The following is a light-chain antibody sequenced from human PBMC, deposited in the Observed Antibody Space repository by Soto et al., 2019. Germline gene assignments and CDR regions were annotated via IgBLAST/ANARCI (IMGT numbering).Light chain of an antibody. V-gene: IGKV1-39*01. CDR1: QSISSS. CDR2: AAS. CDR3: QQSFNYPRT. Sequence: MSMSPSPCSLSACGGETITISCRASQSISSSLNWIQHSPGESPKLLLFAASNLHAGVPPRFSGSGSATSFSLTIRRLQPEEFAADYSQQSFNYPRTFGGGTKVHIK. J-gene: IGKJ4*02.